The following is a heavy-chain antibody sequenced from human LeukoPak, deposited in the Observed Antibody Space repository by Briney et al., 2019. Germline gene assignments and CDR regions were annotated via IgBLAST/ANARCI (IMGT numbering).Heavy chain of an antibody. Sequence: GASVKVSCKVSGYTLTELSMHWVRQAPGKGLEWMGGFDPEDGETIYAQKFQGRVTMTEDTSTDTAYMELSSLRSEDTAVYYCATRLGLGGTKTNAFDIWGQGTMVTVSS. CDR2: FDPEDGET. CDR3: ATRLGLGGTKTNAFDI. J-gene: IGHJ3*02. V-gene: IGHV1-24*01. D-gene: IGHD1-7*01. CDR1: GYTLTELS.